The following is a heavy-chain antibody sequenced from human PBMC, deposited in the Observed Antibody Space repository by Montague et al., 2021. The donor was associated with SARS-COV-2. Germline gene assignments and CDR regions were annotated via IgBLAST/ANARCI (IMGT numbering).Heavy chain of an antibody. CDR2: ISDSKST. CDR3: ARHYSATLPAVY. CDR1: GGWISSVD. D-gene: IGHD2-15*01. Sequence: SETLSLTCTGSGGWISSVDWSWFRLPPGKGLEWIGYISDSKSTNYNPSLTSRVTMSVDTSKNQFSLRVNSVTAADTAVYCCARHYSATLPAVYWGQGTLVTVSS. V-gene: IGHV4-59*08. J-gene: IGHJ4*02.